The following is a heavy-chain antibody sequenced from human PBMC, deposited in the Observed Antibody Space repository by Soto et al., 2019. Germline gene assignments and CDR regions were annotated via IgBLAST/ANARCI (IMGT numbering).Heavy chain of an antibody. V-gene: IGHV3-49*04. Sequence: GGSLRLSCIASGFNFDDYAVSWVRQAPGKGLEWVGFIRSKAYSETTEYAASVKGRFTISRDDSRSIAYLQMNSLKNEDTAVYFCARDYYDRIGPYYFAYWGQGTLLTVYS. CDR2: IRSKAYSETT. CDR3: ARDYYDRIGPYYFAY. D-gene: IGHD3-22*01. CDR1: GFNFDDYA. J-gene: IGHJ4*02.